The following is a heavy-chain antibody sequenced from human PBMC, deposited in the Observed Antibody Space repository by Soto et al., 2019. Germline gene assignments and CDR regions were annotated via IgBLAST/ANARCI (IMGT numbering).Heavy chain of an antibody. V-gene: IGHV3-72*01. CDR2: TKNKANSYTT. D-gene: IGHD4-17*01. CDR1: GFTFSDHY. Sequence: GGSLRLSCAASGFTFSDHYMDWVRQAPGKGLEWVGRTKNKANSYTTEYAASVKGRFTISRNDSKNSLYLQMNSLKTEDTAVYYCARRGFDYGVLDYWGQGTLVTVSS. J-gene: IGHJ4*02. CDR3: ARRGFDYGVLDY.